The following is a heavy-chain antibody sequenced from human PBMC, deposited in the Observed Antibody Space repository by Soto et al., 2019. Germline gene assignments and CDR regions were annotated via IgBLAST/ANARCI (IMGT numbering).Heavy chain of an antibody. J-gene: IGHJ3*02. Sequence: EVQLLESGGGLVQPGGSLRLSCVASGFTFTTYGMNWVRQAPGKGLEWVSGISASGDSTFNADSVKGRFTISRDNSKNTLYLQMNSLRAEDTPVYYCAKELLQWLVGGHDAFDIWGQGTMVTVSS. CDR3: AKELLQWLVGGHDAFDI. V-gene: IGHV3-23*01. D-gene: IGHD6-19*01. CDR1: GFTFTTYG. CDR2: ISASGDST.